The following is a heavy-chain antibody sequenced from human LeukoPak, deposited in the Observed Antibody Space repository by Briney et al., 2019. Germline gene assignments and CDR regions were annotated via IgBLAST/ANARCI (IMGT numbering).Heavy chain of an antibody. Sequence: GGSLRLSCAASGFTFSSYEMNWVRQAPGKGLEWVSGISGSGVSTYYADSVKGRFTISRDNSKNTLYLQMNSLRAEDTAVYYCAKDRVNFGYWGQGTLVTVSS. CDR3: AKDRVNFGY. V-gene: IGHV3-23*01. D-gene: IGHD3-16*02. J-gene: IGHJ4*02. CDR1: GFTFSSYE. CDR2: ISGSGVST.